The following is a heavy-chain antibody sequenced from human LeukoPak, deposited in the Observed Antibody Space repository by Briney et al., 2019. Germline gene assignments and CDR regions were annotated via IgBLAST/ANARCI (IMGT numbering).Heavy chain of an antibody. Sequence: GRTLRLSCAASGFTFSSYGMHWVRQAPGKGLEWVTVIWYDGTNKYYEDSVKGRFTIYRDTSKNTLYLKMKSHRAEDTEVDYCARGSRATVTTFDYWGQGTLVTVSS. CDR2: IWYDGTNK. D-gene: IGHD4-17*01. J-gene: IGHJ4*02. CDR1: GFTFSSYG. CDR3: ARGSRATVTTFDY. V-gene: IGHV3-33*01.